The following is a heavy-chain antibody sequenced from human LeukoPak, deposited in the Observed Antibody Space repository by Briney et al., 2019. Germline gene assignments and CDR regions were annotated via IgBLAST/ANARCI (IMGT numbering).Heavy chain of an antibody. CDR3: ARAKSSGWYIDY. Sequence: SETLSLTCTVSGGSISSYYWSWIRQPPGKGLEWIGYIYYSGSTNYNPSLKSRVTIPVDTSKNQFSLKLSSVTAADTAVYYCARAKSSGWYIDYWGQGTLVTVSS. D-gene: IGHD6-19*01. CDR1: GGSISSYY. V-gene: IGHV4-59*01. CDR2: IYYSGST. J-gene: IGHJ4*02.